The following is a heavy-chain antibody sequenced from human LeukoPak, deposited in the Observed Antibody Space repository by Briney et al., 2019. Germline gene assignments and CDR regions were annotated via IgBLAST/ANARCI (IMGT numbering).Heavy chain of an antibody. V-gene: IGHV1-2*02. CDR3: AFSSSFGDWFDP. D-gene: IGHD6-6*01. J-gene: IGHJ5*02. CDR2: INPNSGGT. CDR1: GYTFTGYY. Sequence: ASVKVSCKASGYTFTGYYMHWVRQAPGQGLEWMGWINPNSGGTNYAQKFQGRVTMTRDTSISTAYMELSRLRSDDTAVYYCAFSSSFGDWFDPWGQGTLVTVSS.